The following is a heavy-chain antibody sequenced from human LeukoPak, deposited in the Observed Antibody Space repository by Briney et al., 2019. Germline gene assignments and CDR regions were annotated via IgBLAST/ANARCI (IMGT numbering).Heavy chain of an antibody. CDR3: ARADEMVRGGAFDY. J-gene: IGHJ4*02. CDR2: IIPILGIA. Sequence: ASVKVSCKASGGTFSSYAISRVRQAPGQGLEWMGRIIPILGIANYAQKFQGRVTITADKSTSTAYMELSSLRSEDTAVYYCARADEMVRGGAFDYWGQGTLVTVSS. CDR1: GGTFSSYA. D-gene: IGHD3-10*01. V-gene: IGHV1-69*04.